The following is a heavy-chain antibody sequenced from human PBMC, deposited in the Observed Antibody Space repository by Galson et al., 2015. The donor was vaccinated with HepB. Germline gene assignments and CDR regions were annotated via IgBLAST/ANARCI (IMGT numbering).Heavy chain of an antibody. CDR3: ARSEVTTVVTDFDS. CDR1: GFSFNDHY. CDR2: SRNRASGYST. J-gene: IGHJ4*02. D-gene: IGHD4-23*01. Sequence: SLRLSCAVSGFSFNDHYVDWVRQAPGTGLEWVGRSRNRASGYSTAYAVSVRGRFTVSRDDSKNSVFLQMNRLRSEDTAVYYCARSEVTTVVTDFDSWGQGTLVTVS. V-gene: IGHV3-72*01.